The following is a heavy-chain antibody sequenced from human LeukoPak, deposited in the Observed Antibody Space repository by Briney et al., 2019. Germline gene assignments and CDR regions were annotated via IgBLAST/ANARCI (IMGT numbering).Heavy chain of an antibody. Sequence: GGSLRLSCAASGFTFSSYGMSWVRQAPGKGLEWVSVIYSGGSTYYADSVKGRFTISRDNSKNTLYLQMNSLRAEDTAVYYCARLATGRPVGAFDIWGQGTMVTVSS. V-gene: IGHV3-66*04. D-gene: IGHD3-9*01. CDR2: IYSGGST. CDR3: ARLATGRPVGAFDI. CDR1: GFTFSSYG. J-gene: IGHJ3*02.